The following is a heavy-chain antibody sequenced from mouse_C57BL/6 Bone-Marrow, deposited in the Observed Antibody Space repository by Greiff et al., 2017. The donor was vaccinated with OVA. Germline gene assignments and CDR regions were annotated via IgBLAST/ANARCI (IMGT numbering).Heavy chain of an antibody. D-gene: IGHD1-1*01. Sequence: VQLQQSGPELVKPGASVKISCKASGYTFTDYYMNWVKQSHGKSLEWIGDINPNNGGTSYNQKFKGKATLTVDKSSSTAYMELRSLTSEDSAVYYCARSSIYYGSSYDYFDYWGQGTTLTVSS. J-gene: IGHJ2*01. CDR3: ARSSIYYGSSYDYFDY. CDR1: GYTFTDYY. V-gene: IGHV1-26*01. CDR2: INPNNGGT.